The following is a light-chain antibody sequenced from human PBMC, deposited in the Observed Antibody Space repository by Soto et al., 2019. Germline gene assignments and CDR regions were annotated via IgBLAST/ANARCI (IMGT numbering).Light chain of an antibody. J-gene: IGKJ4*01. Sequence: DIHLTQSPSFLSASVGDRVTITCRPSQAVPNNMAWYQQKPGKPPKLLIYEESTLHSGVPSRFSVRKSGTQFTLTIDSLQPEDFATYYCQQVKTYPRTFGGGTKGEIK. CDR3: QQVKTYPRT. CDR2: EES. V-gene: IGKV1-9*01. CDR1: QAVPNN.